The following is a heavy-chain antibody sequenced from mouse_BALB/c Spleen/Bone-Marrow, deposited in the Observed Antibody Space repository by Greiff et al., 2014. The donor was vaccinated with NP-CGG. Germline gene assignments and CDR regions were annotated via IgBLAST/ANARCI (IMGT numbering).Heavy chain of an antibody. V-gene: IGHV14-3*02. CDR3: ARYRLGTYFDY. D-gene: IGHD1-2*01. Sequence: VQLQQSGAEFVKSGASVKLSCTASGFNIKDTYMHWVKQRPEQGLEWIGRIDPANGNTKYDPKFQGKATITADTSSNTAYLQLSSLISEDTAVYYCARYRLGTYFDYWGQGTTLTVSS. CDR2: IDPANGNT. CDR1: GFNIKDTY. J-gene: IGHJ2*01.